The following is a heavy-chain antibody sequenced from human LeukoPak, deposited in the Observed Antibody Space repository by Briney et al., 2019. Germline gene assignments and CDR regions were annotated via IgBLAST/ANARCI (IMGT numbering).Heavy chain of an antibody. V-gene: IGHV3-21*06. CDR1: GFTFSSYS. CDR3: ARSPNCGGDCF. J-gene: IGHJ4*02. Sequence: GGSLRLSCAASGFTFSSYSMSWVRQAPGKGLEWVSSITTSSTYISYADSVKGRFTISRDNAKNTLYLQMNSLRADDTAVYYCARSPNCGGDCFWGQGTLVTVSS. D-gene: IGHD2-21*02. CDR2: ITTSSTYI.